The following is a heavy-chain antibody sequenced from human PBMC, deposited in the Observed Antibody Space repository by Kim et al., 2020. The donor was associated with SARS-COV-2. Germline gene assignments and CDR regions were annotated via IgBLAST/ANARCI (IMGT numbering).Heavy chain of an antibody. CDR1: GGSFSGYY. V-gene: IGHV4-34*01. J-gene: IGHJ4*02. CDR2: INHSGST. D-gene: IGHD6-13*01. Sequence: SETLSLTCAVYGGSFSGYYWSWIRQPPGKGLEWIGEINHSGSTNYNPSLKSRVTISVDTSKNQFSLKLSSVTAADTAVYYCARGRFIAAAIFDYWGQGTLVTVSS. CDR3: ARGRFIAAAIFDY.